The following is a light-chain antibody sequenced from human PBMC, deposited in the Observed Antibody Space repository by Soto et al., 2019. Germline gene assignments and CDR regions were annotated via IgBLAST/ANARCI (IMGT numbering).Light chain of an antibody. CDR1: QSVISN. J-gene: IGKJ3*01. CDR2: GAS. CDR3: QQYNDWPFT. V-gene: IGKV3-15*01. Sequence: EIVMTQSPATLSVSPGERATLSCRASQSVISNLAWYPQKPGQAPRLLIYGASTRATGIPARFSGSGSGTEFTLTISSLQSEDFAIYYCQQYNDWPFTFGPGTKVDIK.